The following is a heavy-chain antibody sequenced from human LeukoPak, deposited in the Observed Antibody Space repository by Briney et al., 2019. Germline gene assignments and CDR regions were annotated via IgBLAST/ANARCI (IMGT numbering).Heavy chain of an antibody. V-gene: IGHV3-74*03. J-gene: IGHJ4*02. CDR1: GFTFSTYW. CDR3: ARDYAGSPDY. CDR2: INGDGSTT. Sequence: GGPLRLSCTASGFTFSTYWINWVRQSPGKGLVWVALINGDGSTTTHADSVKGRFTISRDNAKNTAYLQMNSLRDEDTAVYFCARDYAGSPDYWGQGTLVTVSS. D-gene: IGHD3-10*01.